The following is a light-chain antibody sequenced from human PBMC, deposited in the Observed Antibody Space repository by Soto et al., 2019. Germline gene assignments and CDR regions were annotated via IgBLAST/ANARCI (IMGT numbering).Light chain of an antibody. CDR2: EAT. Sequence: QSALTQPASVSGSPGQSITISCTGTSSDVGSYNLVSWYQQHPGKAPKFMIYEATKRPSGVSNRFSGSKSGNTASLTISGLQADDEADYYCCSYAGSSTYVFGTGTKVTVL. V-gene: IGLV2-23*01. CDR3: CSYAGSSTYV. CDR1: SSDVGSYNL. J-gene: IGLJ1*01.